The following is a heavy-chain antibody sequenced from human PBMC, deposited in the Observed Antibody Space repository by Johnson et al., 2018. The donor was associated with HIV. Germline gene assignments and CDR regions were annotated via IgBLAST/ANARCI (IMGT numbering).Heavy chain of an antibody. D-gene: IGHD2-15*01. CDR3: ARGLHTGYCSGGSCYGARAFDI. CDR2: IKSKTDGGTT. CDR1: GFTVNSNY. V-gene: IGHV3-15*01. Sequence: EQLVESGGGVVQPGRSLRLSCAASGFTVNSNYMSWVRQAPGKGLEWVGRIKSKTDGGTTDYAASVKGRFTISSDDSKNTLYLKMNSLKTEDTAVYYCARGLHTGYCSGGSCYGARAFDIWGQGTMVTVSS. J-gene: IGHJ3*02.